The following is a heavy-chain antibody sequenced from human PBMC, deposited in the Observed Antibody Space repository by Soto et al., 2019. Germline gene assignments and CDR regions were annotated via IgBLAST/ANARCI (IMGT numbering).Heavy chain of an antibody. CDR1: GFTFDDYG. CDR3: ARDNEGTFQLLTPQNWFDP. CDR2: INWNGGST. V-gene: IGHV3-20*01. J-gene: IGHJ5*02. Sequence: PGGSLRLSCAASGFTFDDYGMSWVRQAPGKGLEWVSGINWNGGSTGYADSVKGRFTISRDNAKNSLYLQMNSLRAEDTALYHCARDNEGTFQLLTPQNWFDPWGQGTLVTVSS. D-gene: IGHD1-1*01.